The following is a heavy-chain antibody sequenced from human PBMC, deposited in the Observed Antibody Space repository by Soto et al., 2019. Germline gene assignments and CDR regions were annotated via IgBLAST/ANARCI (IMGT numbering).Heavy chain of an antibody. CDR3: ARACSSTSCYAFDI. V-gene: IGHV3-13*01. J-gene: IGHJ3*02. D-gene: IGHD2-2*01. Sequence: GGSLRLSCAASGFTFSSYDMHWVRQATGKGLEWVSAIGTAGDTYYPGSVKGRFTISRENAKNSLYLQMNRLRAGDTAVYYCARACSSTSCYAFDIWGQGTMVTVSS. CDR1: GFTFSSYD. CDR2: IGTAGDT.